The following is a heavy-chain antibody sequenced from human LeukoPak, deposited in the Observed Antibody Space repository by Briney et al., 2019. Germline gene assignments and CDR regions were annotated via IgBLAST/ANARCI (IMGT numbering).Heavy chain of an antibody. D-gene: IGHD5-18*01. V-gene: IGHV1-2*02. CDR3: ARDRTYTYGRIYYFDY. CDR2: INADSGAT. J-gene: IGHJ4*02. CDR1: GYTFTGYY. Sequence: GASVKVSCKASGYTFTGYYIHWVRQAPGQGLEWMGWINADSGATDYAQNFRGRVTLTRDTSVSTAYMALSRLRSDDTALYYCARDRTYTYGRIYYFDYWGQGTLVTVSS.